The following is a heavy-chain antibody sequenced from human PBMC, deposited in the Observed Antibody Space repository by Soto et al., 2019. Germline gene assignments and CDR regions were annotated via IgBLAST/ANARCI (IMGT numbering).Heavy chain of an antibody. CDR1: GFTFSSYW. D-gene: IGHD2-2*01. Sequence: GGSLRLSCAASGFTFSSYWMHWVRQAPGKGLVWVSRINSDGSSTSYADSVKGRFTISRDNAKNTLYLQMNSLRAEDTAVYYCARVYIVVVPAEEPMYYYYYGMDVWGQGTTVTVSS. CDR2: INSDGSST. V-gene: IGHV3-74*01. CDR3: ARVYIVVVPAEEPMYYYYYGMDV. J-gene: IGHJ6*02.